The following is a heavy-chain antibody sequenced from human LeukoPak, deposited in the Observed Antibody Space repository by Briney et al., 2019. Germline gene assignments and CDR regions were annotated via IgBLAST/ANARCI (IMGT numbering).Heavy chain of an antibody. Sequence: PSETLSLTCTVSGGSISTHYWSWIRQPPGKGLEWIGYVLDSVRTKDNPSLKSRATLSADTSKNQFSLRLTSVTAADSAVYYCATIKRGSIFGYFDFWGQGVLVTVSS. D-gene: IGHD5-18*01. CDR2: VLDSVRT. J-gene: IGHJ4*02. CDR3: ATIKRGSIFGYFDF. V-gene: IGHV4-59*11. CDR1: GGSISTHY.